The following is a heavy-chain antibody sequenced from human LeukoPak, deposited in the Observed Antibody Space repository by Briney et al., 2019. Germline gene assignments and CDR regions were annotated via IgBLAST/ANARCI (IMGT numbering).Heavy chain of an antibody. Sequence: SETLSLTCAVYGGSFSGYYWSWIRQPPGKGLEWIGEVNYSGSTNYNPSLKSRVTISVDTSKNQFSLKLSSVTAADTAVYYCARHGNYYGSGSYYWGQGTLVTVSS. CDR3: ARHGNYYGSGSYY. CDR1: GGSFSGYY. D-gene: IGHD3-10*01. CDR2: VNYSGST. J-gene: IGHJ4*02. V-gene: IGHV4-34*01.